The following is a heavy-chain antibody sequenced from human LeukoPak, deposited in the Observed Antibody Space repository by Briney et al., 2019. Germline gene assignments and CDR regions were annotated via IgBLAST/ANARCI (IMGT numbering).Heavy chain of an antibody. CDR1: GYTFTNYD. V-gene: IGHV1-8*01. CDR2: VNPNSGNT. J-gene: IGHJ6*02. D-gene: IGHD3-10*01. Sequence: ASVKVSCKASGYTFTNYDLNWVRQVTGQGLEWMGWVNPNSGNTGYAQDFQGRVSMTTNTSESTAYMELSSLRFNDTAVYFCARSQARTSWLGELLIHGMDVWGQGTTVTVSS. CDR3: ARSQARTSWLGELLIHGMDV.